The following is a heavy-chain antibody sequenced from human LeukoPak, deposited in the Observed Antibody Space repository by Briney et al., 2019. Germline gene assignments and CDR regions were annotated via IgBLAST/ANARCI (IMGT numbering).Heavy chain of an antibody. D-gene: IGHD4-23*01. J-gene: IGHJ6*02. Sequence: PGGSLRLSCAASGFTFDDYAMHWVRQAPGKGLEWVSGISWNSGSIGYADSVKGRFTISRDNAKNSLYLQMNSLRAEDTALYYCAKAGGGNSGIEYGMDVWGQGTTVTVSS. V-gene: IGHV3-9*01. CDR1: GFTFDDYA. CDR2: ISWNSGSI. CDR3: AKAGGGNSGIEYGMDV.